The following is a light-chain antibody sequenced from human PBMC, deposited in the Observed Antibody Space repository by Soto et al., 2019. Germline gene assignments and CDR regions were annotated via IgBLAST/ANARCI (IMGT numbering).Light chain of an antibody. V-gene: IGKV1-5*01. Sequence: DIQMTQSPSTLSASVGDRVTITCRASQSISSWLAWYQQKPGKDPKLLIYDASSLESGVPSRFGGSGSGTEFTLTISSLQPDDFATYYCQQYNSYSQTFGQGTKLEIK. CDR2: DAS. J-gene: IGKJ2*01. CDR3: QQYNSYSQT. CDR1: QSISSW.